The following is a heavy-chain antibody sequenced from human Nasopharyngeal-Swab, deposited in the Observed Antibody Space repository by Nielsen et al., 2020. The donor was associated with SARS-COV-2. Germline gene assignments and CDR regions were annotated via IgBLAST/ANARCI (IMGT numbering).Heavy chain of an antibody. V-gene: IGHV3-30*03. CDR3: LYGMDV. CDR2: TSADESNK. CDR1: KFTFGNSG. J-gene: IGHJ6*02. Sequence: GESLKISCAASKFTFGNSGMNWVRQAPGKGLEWVAATSADESNKYYVDSVRGRFTISRDNSKNTLYLQMNNLRLEDTAVYFCLYGMDVRGQGTTVTVSS.